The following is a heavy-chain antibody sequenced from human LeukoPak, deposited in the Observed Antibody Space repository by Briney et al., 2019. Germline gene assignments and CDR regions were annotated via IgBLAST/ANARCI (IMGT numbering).Heavy chain of an antibody. CDR1: GGPISYYY. CDR2: IYYSGTT. Sequence: AESLSLTCTVSGGPISYYYWSWLRQSPGKGLEWIGYIYYSGTTNYNPSLLSRVTIPVDTSKNQFSLQLRSVTAADTAVYYCAREDPQTTVPEGMDVWGQGTTVTVSS. D-gene: IGHD4-17*01. V-gene: IGHV4-59*01. J-gene: IGHJ6*02. CDR3: AREDPQTTVPEGMDV.